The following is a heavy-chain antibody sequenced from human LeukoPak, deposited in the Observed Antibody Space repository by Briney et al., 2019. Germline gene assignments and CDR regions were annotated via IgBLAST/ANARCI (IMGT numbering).Heavy chain of an antibody. J-gene: IGHJ4*02. Sequence: GESLKISCQGSGYSFTSNWIGWVRQMPGKGLEWMGIIYPGDSETRYSPSFQGQVTMSADESIRTAFLEWSSLKASDSAMYYLAGASQKLGFCRCDAFTLYSWGQGTLVTVSS. CDR1: GYSFTSNW. D-gene: IGHD3-3*01. CDR2: IYPGDSET. CDR3: AGASQKLGFCRCDAFTLYS. V-gene: IGHV5-51*01.